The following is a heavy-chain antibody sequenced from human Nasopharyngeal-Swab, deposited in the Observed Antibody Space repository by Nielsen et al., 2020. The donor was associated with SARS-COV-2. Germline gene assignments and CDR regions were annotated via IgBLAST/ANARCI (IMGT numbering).Heavy chain of an antibody. D-gene: IGHD3-22*01. Sequence: SETLSLTCTVSGGSISSYYWSWIRQLPGKGLEWIGYIYYSGSTNYNPSLKSRVTISVDTSKNQFSLKLSSGTAADTAVYYCARVAYYYDSSGTTTRNNAFDIWGQGTMVTVSS. CDR1: GGSISSYY. CDR3: ARVAYYYDSSGTTTRNNAFDI. V-gene: IGHV4-59*13. J-gene: IGHJ3*02. CDR2: IYYSGST.